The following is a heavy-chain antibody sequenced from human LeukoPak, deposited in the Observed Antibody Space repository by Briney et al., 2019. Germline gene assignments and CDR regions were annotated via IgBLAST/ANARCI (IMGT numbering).Heavy chain of an antibody. CDR3: ARTLYSSSWSSMYYFDY. J-gene: IGHJ4*02. CDR2: IIPIFGTA. D-gene: IGHD6-13*01. CDR1: GGTFSSYA. Sequence: ASVKVSCRASGGTFSSYAISWVRQAPGQGLEWMGGIIPIFGTANYAQKFQGGVTITADESTSTAYMELSSLRSEDTAVYYCARTLYSSSWSSMYYFDYWGQGTLVTVSS. V-gene: IGHV1-69*13.